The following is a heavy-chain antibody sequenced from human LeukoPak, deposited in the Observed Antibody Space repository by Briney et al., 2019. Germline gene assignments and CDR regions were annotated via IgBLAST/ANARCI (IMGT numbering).Heavy chain of an antibody. Sequence: GGSLRVSCAPYGFTFLSYWISWVRQAPGRGLEWVANIKQDGSEKYYVDFVKGRFSISRDNDKKSLYLQMNSLRAEDTAVYYCARDARDYDILTGYMDVWGKGITVTVSS. CDR1: GFTFLSYW. CDR2: IKQDGSEK. D-gene: IGHD3-9*01. J-gene: IGHJ6*03. CDR3: ARDARDYDILTGYMDV. V-gene: IGHV3-7*01.